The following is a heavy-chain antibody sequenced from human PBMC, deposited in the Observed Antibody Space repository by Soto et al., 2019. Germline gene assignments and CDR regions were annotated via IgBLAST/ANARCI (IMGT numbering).Heavy chain of an antibody. CDR2: ISWNSGSI. D-gene: IGHD3-3*01. J-gene: IGHJ5*02. V-gene: IGHV3-9*01. CDR3: AKDRTAYYDFWSGYPTSGFDP. Sequence: PGGSLRLSCAASGFTFDDYAMHWVRQAPGKGLEWVSGISWNSGSIGYADSVKGRFTISRDNAKNSLYLQMNSLRAEDTALYYCAKDRTAYYDFWSGYPTSGFDPWGQGTLVTVSS. CDR1: GFTFDDYA.